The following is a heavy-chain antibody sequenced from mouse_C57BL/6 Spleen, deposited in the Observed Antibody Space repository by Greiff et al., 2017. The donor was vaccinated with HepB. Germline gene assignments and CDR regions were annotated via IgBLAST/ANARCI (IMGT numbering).Heavy chain of an antibody. V-gene: IGHV1-82*01. Sequence: VQLQQSGPELVKPGASVKISCKASGYAFSSSWMNWVKQRPGKGLEWIGRIYPGDGDTNYNVKFKGKATLTADKSSSTAYMQLSSLTSEDSAVYFCARYGTGWYFDVWGTGTTVTVSS. CDR1: GYAFSSSW. D-gene: IGHD4-1*01. CDR2: IYPGDGDT. J-gene: IGHJ1*03. CDR3: ARYGTGWYFDV.